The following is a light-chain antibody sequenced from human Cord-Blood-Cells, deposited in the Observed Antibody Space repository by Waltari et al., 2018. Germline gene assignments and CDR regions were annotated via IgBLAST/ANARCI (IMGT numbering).Light chain of an antibody. V-gene: IGLV1-40*01. Sequence: QSVLTQPPSVSGAPGQRVTISCTGSSSNIGAGYDVPRYQQLPGTAPKLLIYGNSNRPSGVPDRFSGSKSGTSASLAITGLQAEDEADYYCQSYDSSLSGYVFGTGTKVTVL. CDR1: SSNIGAGYD. J-gene: IGLJ1*01. CDR2: GNS. CDR3: QSYDSSLSGYV.